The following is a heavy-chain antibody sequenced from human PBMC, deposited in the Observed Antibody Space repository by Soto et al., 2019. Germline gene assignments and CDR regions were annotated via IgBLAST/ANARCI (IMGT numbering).Heavy chain of an antibody. Sequence: GGSLRLSCAASGFTFSSYAMTWVRPAPGKGLEWVSALSGSCGSTYYADSVKGRFTISRDNSKNTLYLQMNSLRSEDTAVYYCAKELRTTVVTHLFDYWGQGTLVTVSS. CDR2: LSGSCGST. D-gene: IGHD4-17*01. V-gene: IGHV3-23*01. CDR3: AKELRTTVVTHLFDY. J-gene: IGHJ4*02. CDR1: GFTFSSYA.